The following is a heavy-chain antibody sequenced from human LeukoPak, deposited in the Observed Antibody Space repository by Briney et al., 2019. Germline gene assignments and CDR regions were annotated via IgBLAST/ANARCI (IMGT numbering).Heavy chain of an antibody. CDR3: ARDRYSSSIFDY. D-gene: IGHD6-6*01. J-gene: IGHJ4*02. CDR2: ISSSSSYI. V-gene: IGHV3-21*01. CDR1: GFTFSSCS. Sequence: GGSLRLSCAASGFTFSSCSMYWVRQAPGKGLEWVSSISSSSSYIYYADSVKGRFTISRDNAKNSLYLQMNSLRAEDTAVYYCARDRYSSSIFDYWGQGTLVTVSS.